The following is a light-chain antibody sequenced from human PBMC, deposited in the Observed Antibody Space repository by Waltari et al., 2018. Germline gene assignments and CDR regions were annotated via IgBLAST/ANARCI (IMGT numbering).Light chain of an antibody. CDR3: SSYSSSSTLDRV. V-gene: IGLV2-14*03. CDR2: DVS. J-gene: IGLJ1*01. Sequence: QSVLTQPASVSGSPGKSITISCTGSSSDVGGYNYVSWSQQQPGKAPNLMIYDVSNRPSGVSNRFSGSKSGNTASLTISGRRTEDEADYYCSSYSSSSTLDRVFGTGTKVTVL. CDR1: SSDVGGYNY.